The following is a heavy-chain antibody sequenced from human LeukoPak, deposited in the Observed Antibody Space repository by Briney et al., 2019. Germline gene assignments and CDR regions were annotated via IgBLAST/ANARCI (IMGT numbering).Heavy chain of an antibody. V-gene: IGHV3-7*03. J-gene: IGHJ4*02. CDR2: INKDGSEE. CDR3: ARWPHCQDF. CDR1: GFTFSDFY. Sequence: PGWSLRLSCAASGFTFSDFYMSWVRQAPGKGLEWVANINKDGSEEKYVDSVKGRFTISRDNAKNSLYLQMSSLRADDTAVYYCARWPHCQDFWGRGTRVTVSS.